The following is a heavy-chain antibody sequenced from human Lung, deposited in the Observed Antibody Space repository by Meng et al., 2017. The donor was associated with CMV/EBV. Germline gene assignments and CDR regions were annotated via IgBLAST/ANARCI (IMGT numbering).Heavy chain of an antibody. CDR3: ARDWRTGYTHSMDV. Sequence: GESLKISCAASGFTFSAYKMSWVRQAPGKGLEWAATINPDGSEKYYVESLKGRFTISRDNAKDSLFLQMDSLRAEDTAMYFSARDWRTGYTHSMDVWGQGXTVTVSS. V-gene: IGHV3-7*01. CDR2: INPDGSEK. J-gene: IGHJ6*02. D-gene: IGHD5-24*01. CDR1: GFTFSAYK.